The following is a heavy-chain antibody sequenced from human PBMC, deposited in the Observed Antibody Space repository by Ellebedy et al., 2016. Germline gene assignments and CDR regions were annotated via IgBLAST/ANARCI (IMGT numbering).Heavy chain of an antibody. CDR1: GGSFSGYY. J-gene: IGHJ4*02. CDR2: INHSGST. V-gene: IGHV4-34*01. D-gene: IGHD5-12*01. CDR3: ARGGGYSGYDY. Sequence: SETLSLXXAVYGGSFSGYYWSWIRQPPGKGLEWIGEINHSGSTNYNPSLKSRVTISVDTSKNQFSLKLSSVTAADTAVYYCARGGGYSGYDYWGQGTLVTVSS.